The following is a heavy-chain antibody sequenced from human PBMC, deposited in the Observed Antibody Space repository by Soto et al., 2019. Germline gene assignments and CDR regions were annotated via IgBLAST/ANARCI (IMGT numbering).Heavy chain of an antibody. D-gene: IGHD7-27*01. Sequence: EVQLVESGGGLIQPGGSLRLSCAASGLTVSGNYMGWVCQAPGKGLEWVSGMYSDGTTNYADSVKGRFTIFRDNSKNTLFLQMNSLRVEDTAVYHCARASSRWGSEAAYWGQGTLVTVSS. CDR1: GLTVSGNY. CDR2: MYSDGTT. J-gene: IGHJ4*02. V-gene: IGHV3-53*01. CDR3: ARASSRWGSEAAY.